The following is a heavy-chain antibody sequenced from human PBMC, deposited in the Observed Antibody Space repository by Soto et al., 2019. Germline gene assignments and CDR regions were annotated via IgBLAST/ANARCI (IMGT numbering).Heavy chain of an antibody. CDR3: VRANYFDY. CDR2: IKQDGSER. Sequence: DEQLVESGGGLVQPGGSLRLSCAGSGFTFRNYWMGWVRQAPGKRLEWVANIKQDGSERSYADSVKGRFTISRDKAKNSLYLQMSSLGADDTAVYYCVRANYFDYWGQGILVIVSS. V-gene: IGHV3-7*01. J-gene: IGHJ4*02. CDR1: GFTFRNYW.